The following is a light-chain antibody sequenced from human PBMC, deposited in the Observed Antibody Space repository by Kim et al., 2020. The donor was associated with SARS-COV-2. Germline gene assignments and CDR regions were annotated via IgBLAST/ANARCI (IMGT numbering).Light chain of an antibody. J-gene: IGKJ4*01. CDR2: EAS. CDR1: QGFSTA. Sequence: AIQLTQSPASLSASVGDRVTITCRTSQGFSTALAWYQKKPGKAPELLIYEASTLQSGVPSRFSGSGSGTDFTLSISSLQPEDFATYYCQQFHTYPLTFGGGTKVDIK. V-gene: IGKV1-13*02. CDR3: QQFHTYPLT.